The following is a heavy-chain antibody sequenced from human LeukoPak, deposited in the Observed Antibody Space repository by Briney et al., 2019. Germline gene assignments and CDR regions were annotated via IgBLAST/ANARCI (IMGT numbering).Heavy chain of an antibody. CDR2: ISSSSSYT. D-gene: IGHD3-22*01. CDR1: GFTFSDYY. Sequence: PGGSLRLSCAASGFTFSDYYMSWIRQAPGKGLEWVSYISSSSSYTNYAGSVKGRFTISRDNAKNSLYLQMNSLRAEDTAVYYCARDWDESSGYFYPDAFDIWGQGTMVTVSS. V-gene: IGHV3-11*05. CDR3: ARDWDESSGYFYPDAFDI. J-gene: IGHJ3*02.